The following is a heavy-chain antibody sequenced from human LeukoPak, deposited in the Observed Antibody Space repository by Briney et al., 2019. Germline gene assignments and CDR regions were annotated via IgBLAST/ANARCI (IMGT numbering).Heavy chain of an antibody. D-gene: IGHD3-22*01. Sequence: SETLSPTCSVSGSSVSSSSDYWGWLRQPPGKGLEWIGSIYYSGRTYYNLSLKSRVTMSVDTSKNQFSLKLSSVTAADTSVKYCAICRKFYSDSSGYCNYFDYWGQGTLVTVSS. V-gene: IGHV4-39*01. CDR1: GSSVSSSSDY. CDR3: AICRKFYSDSSGYCNYFDY. J-gene: IGHJ4*02. CDR2: IYYSGRT.